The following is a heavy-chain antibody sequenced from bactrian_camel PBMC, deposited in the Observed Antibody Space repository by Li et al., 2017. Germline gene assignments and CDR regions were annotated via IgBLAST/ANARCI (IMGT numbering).Heavy chain of an antibody. J-gene: IGHJ4*01. CDR2: IYSGGNT. D-gene: IGHD1*01. CDR1: GYRYASYC. CDR3: AADKTPREVRNGRCWGNY. Sequence: HVQLVESGGGLVQPGGSLRLSCAASGYRYASYCMGWFRQAPGKGPEWVSAIYSGGNTIYADSVKGRFTISMDNAKNTLYLQMNNLKPEDTAMYYCAADKTPREVRNGRCWGNYRGQGTQVTVS. V-gene: IGHV3S5*01.